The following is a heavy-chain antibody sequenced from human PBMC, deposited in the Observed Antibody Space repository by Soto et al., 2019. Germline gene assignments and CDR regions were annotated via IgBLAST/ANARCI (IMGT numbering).Heavy chain of an antibody. Sequence: PGGSLRLSCAASGFTFSSYAMSWVRQAPGKGLEWVSAISGSGGSTYYADSVKGRFTISRDNSKDTLYLQMNSLRAEDTAVYYCAKDTNRHYGPGTFDYWGQGTLVTVSS. D-gene: IGHD3-10*01. CDR3: AKDTNRHYGPGTFDY. V-gene: IGHV3-23*01. CDR1: GFTFSSYA. CDR2: ISGSGGST. J-gene: IGHJ4*02.